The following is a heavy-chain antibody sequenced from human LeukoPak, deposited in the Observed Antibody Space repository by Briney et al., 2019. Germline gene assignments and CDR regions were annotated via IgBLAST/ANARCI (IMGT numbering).Heavy chain of an antibody. CDR3: ARHLSGVTGYSYGRGIDY. V-gene: IGHV3-11*04. CDR2: ISSGGDIM. J-gene: IGHJ4*02. CDR1: GLRFSDYY. D-gene: IGHD5-18*01. Sequence: GGSLRLSCAASGLRFSDYYVSWIRQAPGKGLQWVSYISSGGDIMHYADSVKGRFTSSRDNAKNSGYLEMNSLGAEDTAVYYCARHLSGVTGYSYGRGIDYWGQGTLVTVSS.